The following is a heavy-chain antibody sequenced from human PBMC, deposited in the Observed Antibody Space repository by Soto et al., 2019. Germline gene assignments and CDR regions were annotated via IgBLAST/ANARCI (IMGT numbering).Heavy chain of an antibody. J-gene: IGHJ4*02. V-gene: IGHV1-58*01. CDR3: AAVGVAGTDYFDY. Sequence: QMQLVQSGPEVKKPGTSVKVSCKASGFTFTSSAVQWVRQARGQRLEWIGWIVVGSGNTNYAQKFQERVTITRDMSTSTAYMELSSLRSEDTAVYYWAAVGVAGTDYFDYWGQGTLVTVSS. D-gene: IGHD6-19*01. CDR2: IVVGSGNT. CDR1: GFTFTSSA.